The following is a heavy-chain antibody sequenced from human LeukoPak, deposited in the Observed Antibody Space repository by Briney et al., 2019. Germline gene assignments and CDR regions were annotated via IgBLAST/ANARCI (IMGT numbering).Heavy chain of an antibody. CDR1: GGSSGSYY. J-gene: IGHJ3*02. V-gene: IGHV4-31*03. CDR3: ARVGYSYGTDAFDI. Sequence: SETLSLTCTVSGGSSGSYYWSWIRQHPGKGLEWIGYIYYSGSTYYNPSLKSRVTISVDTSKNQFSLKLSSVTAADTAVYYCARVGYSYGTDAFDIWGQGTMDTVSS. D-gene: IGHD5-18*01. CDR2: IYYSGST.